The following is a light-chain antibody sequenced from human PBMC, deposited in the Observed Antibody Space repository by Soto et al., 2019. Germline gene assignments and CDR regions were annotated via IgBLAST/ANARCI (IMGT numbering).Light chain of an antibody. CDR3: QQYNDWPPIT. CDR2: GAS. Sequence: EIVMTQSPATLSVSPGERAALSCRASQSVSSNLAWYQQKPGQPPRLVIYGASTRATGVPARFSGSGSGTEFTLTISSLQPEDFAVYYCQQYNDWPPITFGQGTRLEIK. J-gene: IGKJ5*01. V-gene: IGKV3-15*01. CDR1: QSVSSN.